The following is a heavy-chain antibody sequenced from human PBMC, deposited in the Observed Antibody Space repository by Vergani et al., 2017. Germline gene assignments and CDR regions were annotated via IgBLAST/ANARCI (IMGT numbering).Heavy chain of an antibody. Sequence: EVQLLESGGGLVQPGGSLRLSCAASGFTFSSYAMSWVRQAPGKGLEWVSAISGSGGSTYYADSVKGRFTISRDNSKNTLYLQMKSLRAEDTAVYYCAKDPRDRSGSYYWGLFDYWGQRTLVTVSS. CDR1: GFTFSSYA. V-gene: IGHV3-23*01. J-gene: IGHJ4*02. CDR2: ISGSGGST. D-gene: IGHD1-26*01. CDR3: AKDPRDRSGSYYWGLFDY.